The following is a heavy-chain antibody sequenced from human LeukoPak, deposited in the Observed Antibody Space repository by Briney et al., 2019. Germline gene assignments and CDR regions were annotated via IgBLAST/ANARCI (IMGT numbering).Heavy chain of an antibody. D-gene: IGHD4-23*01. V-gene: IGHV1-18*01. Sequence: ASVKVSCKASGYTFTSYGFSWVRQAPGQGLEWMGWITVYNGNTNFARKLQGRVTMTTDTSTSTAYMELRSLRPDDTAVYYCARRLNSDYYFDYWGQGTLVTVSS. CDR2: ITVYNGNT. CDR1: GYTFTSYG. J-gene: IGHJ4*02. CDR3: ARRLNSDYYFDY.